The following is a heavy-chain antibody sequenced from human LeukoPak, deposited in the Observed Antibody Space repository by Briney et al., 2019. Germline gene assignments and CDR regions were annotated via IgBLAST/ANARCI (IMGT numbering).Heavy chain of an antibody. Sequence: GGSLRLSCAASGFTFSSYSMNWVRQAPGKGLEWVSSISSSSSYIYYADSVKGRFTISRDNAKNSLYLQMNSLRAEDTAVYYCARGGRQQLVRYYYWGQGTLVTASS. V-gene: IGHV3-21*01. CDR3: ARGGRQQLVRYYY. CDR1: GFTFSSYS. J-gene: IGHJ4*02. CDR2: ISSSSSYI. D-gene: IGHD6-13*01.